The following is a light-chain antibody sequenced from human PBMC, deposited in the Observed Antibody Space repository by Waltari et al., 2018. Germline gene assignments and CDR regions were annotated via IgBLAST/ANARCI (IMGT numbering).Light chain of an antibody. CDR2: GAS. Sequence: EIAMTQSPATLSVSPGERATLSCRASQSVTSNLAWYQQKPGQAPRLLIFGASTRAADIPARFSGSGSGTEFTLTISSLQSEDFAVYYCLQYNDWPPWTFGQGTKVEI. CDR3: LQYNDWPPWT. CDR1: QSVTSN. V-gene: IGKV3-15*01. J-gene: IGKJ1*01.